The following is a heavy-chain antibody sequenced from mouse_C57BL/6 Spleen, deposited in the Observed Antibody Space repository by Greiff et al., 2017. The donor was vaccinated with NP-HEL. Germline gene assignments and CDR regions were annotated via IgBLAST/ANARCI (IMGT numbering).Heavy chain of an antibody. J-gene: IGHJ1*03. V-gene: IGHV5-16*01. CDR1: GFTFSDYY. CDR3: ARDEGYFDV. CDR2: INYDGSST. Sequence: EVQVVESEGGLVQPGSSMKLSCTASGFTFSDYYMAWVRQVPEKGLEWVANINYDGSSTYYLDSLKSRFIISRDNAKNILYLQMSSLKSEDTATYYWARDEGYFDVWGTGTTVTVSS.